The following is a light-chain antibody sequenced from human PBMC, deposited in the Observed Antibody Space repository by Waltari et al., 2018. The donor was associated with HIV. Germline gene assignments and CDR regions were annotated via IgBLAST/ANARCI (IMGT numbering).Light chain of an antibody. CDR2: DAA. CDR1: QSVTPY. Sequence: EIVLTQSPATLSLSPGEVATLSCRASQSVTPYLAWFQQNPGQPPRLLIFDAASRATGGPARFRGSGSGTDFSLTISSLEPEDFAIYYCQARHSWPPLFTFGPGTKVEMK. J-gene: IGKJ3*01. V-gene: IGKV3-11*01. CDR3: QARHSWPPLFT.